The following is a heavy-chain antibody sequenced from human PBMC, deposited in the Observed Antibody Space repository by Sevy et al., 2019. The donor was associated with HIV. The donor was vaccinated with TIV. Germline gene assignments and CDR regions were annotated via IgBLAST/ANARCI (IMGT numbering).Heavy chain of an antibody. Sequence: GGSLRLSCAASGFTFSSYAMSWVRQAPGKGLEWVSAISGSGGSTYYADSVKGRFTISRDNAMNTLYLQMNSLGAEDTAVYYCAKGLDTAMVYGMDVWGQGTTVTVSS. J-gene: IGHJ6*02. CDR1: GFTFSSYA. D-gene: IGHD5-18*01. CDR2: ISGSGGST. V-gene: IGHV3-23*01. CDR3: AKGLDTAMVYGMDV.